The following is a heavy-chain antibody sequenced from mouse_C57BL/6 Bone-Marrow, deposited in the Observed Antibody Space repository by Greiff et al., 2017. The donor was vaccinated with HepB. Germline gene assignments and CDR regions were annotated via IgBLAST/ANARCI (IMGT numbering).Heavy chain of an antibody. J-gene: IGHJ2*01. CDR1: GFTFSSYG. D-gene: IGHD1-1*02. CDR2: ISSGGSYT. V-gene: IGHV5-6*01. CDR3: ARHYYGNYFDY. Sequence: EVKLQESGGDLVKPGGSLKLSCAASGFTFSSYGMSWVRQTPDKRLEWVATISSGGSYTYYPDSVKGRFTISRDNAKNTLYLQMSSLKSEDTAMYYCARHYYGNYFDYWGQGTTLTVSS.